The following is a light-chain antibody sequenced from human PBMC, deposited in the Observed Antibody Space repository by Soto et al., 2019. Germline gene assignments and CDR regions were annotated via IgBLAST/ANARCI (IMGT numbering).Light chain of an antibody. CDR1: QSLSSSY. CDR3: HQFASTPRT. J-gene: IGKJ1*01. Sequence: EIVLTQSPGTLSLSPGERATLSCRASQSLSSSYLAWYQQKPGQAPRLLIYGASSRATGIPDRFSGSGSGTDFTLTISRLEPEDFAVYYCHQFASTPRTFGQGTKVERK. V-gene: IGKV3-20*01. CDR2: GAS.